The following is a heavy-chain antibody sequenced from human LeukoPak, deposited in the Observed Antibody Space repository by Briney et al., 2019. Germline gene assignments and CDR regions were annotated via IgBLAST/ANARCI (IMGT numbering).Heavy chain of an antibody. Sequence: GGSLRLSCAASGFTFSSYAMSWVRQAPGKGLEWVSAISGSGGNTYYADSVKGRFTISRDNPKNTLYLQMNSLRAEDTAVYYCAKDRAAVAAPDYWGQGTLVTVSS. V-gene: IGHV3-23*01. J-gene: IGHJ4*02. D-gene: IGHD6-19*01. CDR3: AKDRAAVAAPDY. CDR2: ISGSGGNT. CDR1: GFTFSSYA.